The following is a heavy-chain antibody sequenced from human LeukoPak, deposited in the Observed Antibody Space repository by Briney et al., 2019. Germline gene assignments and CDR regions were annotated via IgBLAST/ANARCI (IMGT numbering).Heavy chain of an antibody. CDR2: ISWNSGSI. V-gene: IGHV3-9*03. D-gene: IGHD3-10*01. CDR1: GFTFDDYA. Sequence: GGSLRLSCAASGFTFDDYAMHWVRQAPGKGLEWVSGISWNSGSIGYADSVKGRFTISRDKAKNSLYLQMNSLRAEDMALYYCAKAKGSLLWFGELSLDYWGQGTLVTVSS. CDR3: AKAKGSLLWFGELSLDY. J-gene: IGHJ4*02.